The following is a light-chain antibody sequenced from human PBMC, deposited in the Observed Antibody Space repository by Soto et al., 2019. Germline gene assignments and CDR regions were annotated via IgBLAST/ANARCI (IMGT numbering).Light chain of an antibody. CDR3: QQSYSTPLT. Sequence: DIQLTQSPSSLSASVGDRVTITCRASQSFNSYLNWYQQRPGKAPKLLIYAASSLHTGVPSRFSGSGSGTDFTLTISNLQPEDFATYYCQQSYSTPLTFGGGTKVEIK. V-gene: IGKV1-39*01. CDR2: AAS. J-gene: IGKJ4*01. CDR1: QSFNSY.